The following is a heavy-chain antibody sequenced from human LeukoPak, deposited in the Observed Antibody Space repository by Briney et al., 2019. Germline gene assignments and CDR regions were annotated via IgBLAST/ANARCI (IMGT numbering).Heavy chain of an antibody. D-gene: IGHD3-10*01. CDR3: AREARLLWFGELNWFDP. V-gene: IGHV4-61*02. CDR2: IYTSGST. Sequence: PSETLSLTCTVSGGSISSGSYYWSWIRQPAGKGLEWIGRIYTSGSTNYNPSLKSRVTISVDTSKNQFSLKLSSVTAADTAVYYCAREARLLWFGELNWFDPWGQGTLVTVSS. J-gene: IGHJ5*02. CDR1: GGSISSGSYY.